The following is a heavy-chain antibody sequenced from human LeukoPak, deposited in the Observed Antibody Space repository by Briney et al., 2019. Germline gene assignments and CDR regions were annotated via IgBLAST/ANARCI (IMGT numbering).Heavy chain of an antibody. V-gene: IGHV3-7*02. J-gene: IGHJ4*02. CDR1: GLTVSSSY. D-gene: IGHD1-26*01. CDR2: IEPDGSEK. Sequence: GGSLRLSCAASGLTVSSSYMSWVRQAPGKGLEWVANIEPDGSEKYYVDSVKGRFTISRDNAKNSLYLQMNRLRADDTAVYYCVPHAGTVGYWGQGTLVTVSS. CDR3: VPHAGTVGY.